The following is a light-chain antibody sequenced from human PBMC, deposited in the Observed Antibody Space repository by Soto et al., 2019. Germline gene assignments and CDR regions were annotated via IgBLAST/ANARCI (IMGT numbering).Light chain of an antibody. CDR2: WAS. CDR1: QSVLHSSNNKNY. J-gene: IGKJ2*03. CDR3: QQYRLAPYS. Sequence: DFVMTQSPDSLAVSLGERATINCKSSQSVLHSSNNKNYLAWYQQKPGQLPKLLIYWASTRGSGVPDRFSGSGSGTDFTLTISSLQAEDVAVYYCQQYRLAPYSFGQGTKLDIK. V-gene: IGKV4-1*01.